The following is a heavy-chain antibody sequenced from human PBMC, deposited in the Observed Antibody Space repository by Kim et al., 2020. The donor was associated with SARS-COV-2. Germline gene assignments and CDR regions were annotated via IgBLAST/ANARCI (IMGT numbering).Heavy chain of an antibody. Sequence: GGSLRLSCSASGFTFSSYAMHWVRQAPGKGLEWVAVISYDGSNKYYADSLKGRFTISRDNSKNTLYLQMNSLRAEDTAVYYCARDEHYWGQGTLGTVSS. CDR1: GFTFSSYA. CDR2: ISYDGSNK. V-gene: IGHV3-30-3*01. J-gene: IGHJ4*02. CDR3: ARDEHY.